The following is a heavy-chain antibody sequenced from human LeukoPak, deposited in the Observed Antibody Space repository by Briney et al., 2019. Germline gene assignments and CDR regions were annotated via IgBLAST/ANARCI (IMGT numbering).Heavy chain of an antibody. D-gene: IGHD4-17*01. CDR2: INHSGST. CDR1: GASFSGYY. V-gene: IGHV4-34*01. J-gene: IGHJ4*02. CDR3: ARHSGDYALDY. Sequence: SETLSLTCAVYGASFSGYYWSWIRQPPGKGLEWIGEINHSGSTNYNPSLKSRVTISVDTSKNQFSLKLISVTAADTAVYYCARHSGDYALDYWGQGTLVTVSS.